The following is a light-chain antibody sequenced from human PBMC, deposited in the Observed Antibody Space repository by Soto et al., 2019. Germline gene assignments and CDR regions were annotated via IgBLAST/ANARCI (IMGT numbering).Light chain of an antibody. CDR1: SSDVGAYDY. CDR3: SSYTSSSTRV. V-gene: IGLV2-14*03. J-gene: IGLJ1*01. CDR2: EVS. Sequence: QSVLTQPASVSGSPGQSITISCTGTSSDVGAYDYVSWYQQHPDKAPKLMIYEVSNRPSGVSNRFSGSKSVNTATLTISGLQTEDEADYYCSSYTSSSTRVFGTGTKLT.